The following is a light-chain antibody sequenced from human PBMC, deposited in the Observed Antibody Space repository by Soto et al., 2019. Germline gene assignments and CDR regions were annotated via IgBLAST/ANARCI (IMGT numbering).Light chain of an antibody. J-gene: IGKJ1*01. Sequence: IQLTQSPSSLYASVGDRVTITCRASQAIRTALGWYQQKPGKVPKLLIYAASILQSGVPSRFSGSGSGTDFTLTISSLQPEDFATYYCQQYNSYPWTFGQGTKVDIK. CDR2: AAS. CDR1: QAIRTA. CDR3: QQYNSYPWT. V-gene: IGKV1-17*01.